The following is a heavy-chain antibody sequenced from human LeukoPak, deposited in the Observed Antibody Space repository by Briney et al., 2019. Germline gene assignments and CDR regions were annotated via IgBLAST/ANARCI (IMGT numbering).Heavy chain of an antibody. CDR3: ARDPIVQAGYYYGMDV. CDR1: GYTFTAYY. J-gene: IGHJ6*02. Sequence: GASVRVSCKASGYTFTAYYIHWVRQAPGQGLEWMGWINPNSGATNYAQNFQGRVTMTVDTSISAAYLDLSRLRSDDSAVYYCARDPIVQAGYYYGMDVWGQGTTVTVSS. CDR2: INPNSGAT. D-gene: IGHD2/OR15-2a*01. V-gene: IGHV1-2*02.